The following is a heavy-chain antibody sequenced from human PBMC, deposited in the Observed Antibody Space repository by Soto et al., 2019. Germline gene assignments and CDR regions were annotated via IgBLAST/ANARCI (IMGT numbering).Heavy chain of an antibody. CDR1: GFTFSSYA. Sequence: GGSLRLSCAASGFTFSSYAMSWVRQAPGKGLEWVSAISGSGGSTYYADSVKDRFTISRDNSKNTLYLQMNSLRAEDTAVYYCAKDLGYCSGGSCYFFDYWGQGTLVTVSS. J-gene: IGHJ4*02. V-gene: IGHV3-23*01. D-gene: IGHD2-15*01. CDR2: ISGSGGST. CDR3: AKDLGYCSGGSCYFFDY.